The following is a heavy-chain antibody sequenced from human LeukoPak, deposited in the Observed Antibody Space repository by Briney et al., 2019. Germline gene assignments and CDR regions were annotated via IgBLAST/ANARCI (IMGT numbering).Heavy chain of an antibody. CDR3: ARGHLEWELRGFDAFDT. D-gene: IGHD1-26*01. CDR1: GGSFSSYA. V-gene: IGHV1-69*05. Sequence: ASVKVSCKASGGSFSSYANSWVRLDPRPGHEWMGGVIPIFGTANYAQKFQGRVTITTDESTSTAYMELSSLRSEDTAVYYCARGHLEWELRGFDAFDTWRERTMVTVSS. CDR2: VIPIFGTA. J-gene: IGHJ3*02.